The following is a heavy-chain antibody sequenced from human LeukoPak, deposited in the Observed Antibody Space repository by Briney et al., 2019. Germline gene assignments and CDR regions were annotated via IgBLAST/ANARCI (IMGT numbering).Heavy chain of an antibody. CDR3: ARAAGPLAAPDF. CDR1: GGSISSYY. J-gene: IGHJ4*02. CDR2: IYYSGST. V-gene: IGHV4-59*01. D-gene: IGHD6-13*01. Sequence: PSETLSLTCTVSGGSISSYYWSWIRQPPGKGLEWIGYIYYSGSTNYNPSLKSRVTISVDTSKNQFSLKLSSVTAADTAVYYCARAAGPLAAPDFWGQGTPVTLSS.